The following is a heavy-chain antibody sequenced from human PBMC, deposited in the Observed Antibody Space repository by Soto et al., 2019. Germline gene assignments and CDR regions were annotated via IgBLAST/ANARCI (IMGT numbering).Heavy chain of an antibody. V-gene: IGHV4-34*01. J-gene: IGHJ6*02. D-gene: IGHD6-6*01. Sequence: SETLSLTCAVYGGSFSGYYWSWIRQPPGKGLEWIGEINHSGSTNYNPSLKSRVTISVDTSKNQFSLKLSSVTAADTAVYYCARWYSSSSGMDVWGQGTTVTVSS. CDR2: INHSGST. CDR3: ARWYSSSSGMDV. CDR1: GGSFSGYY.